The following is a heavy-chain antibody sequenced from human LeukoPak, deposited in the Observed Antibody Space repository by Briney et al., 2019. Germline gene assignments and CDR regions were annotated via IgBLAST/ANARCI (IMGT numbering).Heavy chain of an antibody. J-gene: IGHJ2*01. V-gene: IGHV4-59*08. D-gene: IGHD4-23*01. CDR3: ATLTVVTRNWYFDL. CDR1: GGSLSSDY. CDR2: IYNSGST. Sequence: SETLSLTCTVSGGSLSSDYWSWIRQPPGKGLEWIGHIYNSGSTNYNPSLKSRVTISLDTSKNQFSLKLSSVTAADTAVYYCATLTVVTRNWYFDLWGRGTLVTVSS.